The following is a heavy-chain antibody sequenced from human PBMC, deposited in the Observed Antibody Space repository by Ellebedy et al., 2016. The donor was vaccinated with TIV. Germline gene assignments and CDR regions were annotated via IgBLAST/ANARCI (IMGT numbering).Heavy chain of an antibody. Sequence: PGGSLRLSCAASGFTFSSYAMHWVRQAPGKGLEWVAVISYDGSNKYYADSVKGRFTISRDNSKNTLYLQMNSLRAEDTAVYYCARDPCPYSGGSCYHGGYYFDYWGQGTLVTVSS. J-gene: IGHJ4*02. CDR3: ARDPCPYSGGSCYHGGYYFDY. CDR2: ISYDGSNK. V-gene: IGHV3-30-3*01. CDR1: GFTFSSYA. D-gene: IGHD2-15*01.